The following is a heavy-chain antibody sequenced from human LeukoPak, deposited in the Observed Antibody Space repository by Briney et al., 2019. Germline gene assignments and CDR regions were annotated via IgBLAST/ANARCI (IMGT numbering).Heavy chain of an antibody. CDR2: IYYSGST. J-gene: IGHJ3*02. V-gene: IGHV4-39*01. Sequence: KPSETLSLTCTVSGGSISSSSYYWGWIRQPPGKGLEWIGSIYYSGSTYYNPSLKSRVTISVDTSKNQFSLKLSSVTAADTAVYYCARYCSSTSCSADAFDIWGQGTMVTVSS. CDR3: ARYCSSTSCSADAFDI. CDR1: GGSISSSSYY. D-gene: IGHD2-2*01.